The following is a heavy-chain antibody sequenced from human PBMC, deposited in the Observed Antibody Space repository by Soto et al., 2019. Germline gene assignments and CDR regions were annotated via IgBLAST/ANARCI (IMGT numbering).Heavy chain of an antibody. Sequence: EVQLVESGGGLVQPGGSLKLSCAASGFTFSGSAMHWVRQASGKGLEWVGRIRTRPNSYATEYAASVKDRFTISRDDSKNTVYLQMNILKTEDTAVYYGCRQAPVYRSGAYCHSPAWGQGTLVTVSS. CDR1: GFTFSGSA. CDR2: IRTRPNSYAT. CDR3: CRQAPVYRSGAYCHSPA. V-gene: IGHV3-73*01. D-gene: IGHD2-15*01. J-gene: IGHJ5*02.